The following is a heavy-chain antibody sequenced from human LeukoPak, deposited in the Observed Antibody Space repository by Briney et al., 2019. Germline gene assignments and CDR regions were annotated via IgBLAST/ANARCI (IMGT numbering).Heavy chain of an antibody. D-gene: IGHD3-3*01. CDR3: SHATTIFGVISTFNY. V-gene: IGHV2-5*02. CDR2: LYWDDAK. Sequence: ESGPTLVKPTQTLTLTCTFSGFSLSTSVVGVGWIRQPPGKALEWLALLYWDDAKYYIPSLQDRLTITKDTSKNQVVLTLNNTDPVDTATYYCSHATTIFGVISTFNYWGQGTLVTVSS. J-gene: IGHJ4*02. CDR1: GFSLSTSVVG.